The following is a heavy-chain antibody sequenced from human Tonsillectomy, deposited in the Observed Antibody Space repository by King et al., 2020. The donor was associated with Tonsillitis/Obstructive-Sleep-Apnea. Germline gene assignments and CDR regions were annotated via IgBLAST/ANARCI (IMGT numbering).Heavy chain of an antibody. CDR3: ARGKRIAVAGTNLGY. CDR1: GYTFTSYA. CDR2: INAGNGNT. V-gene: IGHV1-3*01. J-gene: IGHJ4*02. Sequence: QLVQSGAEVKKPGASVKVSCKASGYTFTSYAMHWVRQAPGQRLEWMGWINAGNGNTKYSQKFQGRVTITRDTSASTAYMELSSLRSEDTAVYYCARGKRIAVAGTNLGYWGQGTLVTVSS. D-gene: IGHD6-19*01.